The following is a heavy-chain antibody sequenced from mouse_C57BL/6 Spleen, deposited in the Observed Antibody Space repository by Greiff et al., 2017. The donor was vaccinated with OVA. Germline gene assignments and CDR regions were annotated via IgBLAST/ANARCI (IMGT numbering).Heavy chain of an antibody. J-gene: IGHJ2*01. CDR2: IYPRSGNT. D-gene: IGHD2-4*01. V-gene: IGHV1-81*01. CDR3: ARDWDDYDVYFDY. Sequence: QVQLKESGAELARPGASVKLSCKASGYTFTSYGISWVKQRTGQGLEWIGEIYPRSGNTYYNEKFKGKATLTADKSSSTAYMELRSLTSEDSAVYFCARDWDDYDVYFDYWGQGTTLTVSS. CDR1: GYTFTSYG.